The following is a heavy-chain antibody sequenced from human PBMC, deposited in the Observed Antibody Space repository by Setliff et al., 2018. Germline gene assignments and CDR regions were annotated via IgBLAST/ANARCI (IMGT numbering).Heavy chain of an antibody. CDR2: IWSDGINK. J-gene: IGHJ1*01. V-gene: IGHV3-33*03. CDR1: GFTFSTHA. Sequence: PGGSLRLSCGASGFTFSTHAMHWVRQAPGKGLEWVAMIWSDGINKFYGGPVKGRFIVSRDNSKNTVFLQMDSLKVEDTAVYYCGSLTDGQHWGQGALVTVSS. CDR3: GSLTDGQH. D-gene: IGHD3-9*01.